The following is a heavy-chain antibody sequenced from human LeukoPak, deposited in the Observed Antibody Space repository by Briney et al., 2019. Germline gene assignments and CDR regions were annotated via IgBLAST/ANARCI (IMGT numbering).Heavy chain of an antibody. J-gene: IGHJ4*02. D-gene: IGHD3-10*01. CDR2: ISYDGSNK. V-gene: IGHV3-30*03. CDR3: ASALDYYGPFDY. CDR1: GFTFSSYG. Sequence: PGRSLRLSWAASGFTFSSYGMHWVRQAPGKGLEWVAVISYDGSNKYYADSVKGRFTISRDNSKNTLYLQMNSLRAEDTAVYYCASALDYYGPFDYWGQGTLVTVSS.